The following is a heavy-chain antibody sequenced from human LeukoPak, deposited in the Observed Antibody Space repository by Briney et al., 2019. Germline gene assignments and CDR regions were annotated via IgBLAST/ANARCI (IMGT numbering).Heavy chain of an antibody. J-gene: IGHJ3*02. CDR1: GGSISSGGYY. D-gene: IGHD2-15*01. CDR3: ASRSPSNHTDAFDI. CDR2: IYYSGST. V-gene: IGHV4-31*03. Sequence: SETLSLTCTVSGGSISSGGYYWSWIRQHPGKGLEWIGYIYYSGSTYYNPSLKSRVTISVDTSKNQFSLKLSSVTAADTAVYYCASRSPSNHTDAFDIWGQGTMVTVSS.